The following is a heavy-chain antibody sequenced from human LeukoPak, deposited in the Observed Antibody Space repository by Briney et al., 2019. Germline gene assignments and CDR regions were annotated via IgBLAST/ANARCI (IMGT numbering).Heavy chain of an antibody. V-gene: IGHV4-31*03. Sequence: SETLSLTCTVSGGSISSGGYYWSWIRQHPGKGLEWIGYIDYSGSTYYNPSLKSRVTILVDTSKNQFSLKLSSVTAADTAVYYCARGGRDPYFDYWGQGSLVTVSS. J-gene: IGHJ4*02. D-gene: IGHD5-24*01. CDR3: ARGGRDPYFDY. CDR2: IDYSGST. CDR1: GGSISSGGYY.